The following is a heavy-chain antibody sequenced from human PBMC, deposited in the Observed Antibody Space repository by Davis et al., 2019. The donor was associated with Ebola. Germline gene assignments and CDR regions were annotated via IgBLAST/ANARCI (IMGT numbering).Heavy chain of an antibody. CDR1: GGSISSYY. V-gene: IGHV4-59*01. CDR3: ARGVGQLGTKFDP. J-gene: IGHJ5*02. Sequence: MPSETLSLTCTVSGGSISSYYWSWIRQPPGKGLEWIGYIYYSGSTNYNPSLKSRVTISVDTSKNQFSLKLSSVTAADTAVYYCARGVGQLGTKFDPWGQGTLVTVSS. D-gene: IGHD6-6*01. CDR2: IYYSGST.